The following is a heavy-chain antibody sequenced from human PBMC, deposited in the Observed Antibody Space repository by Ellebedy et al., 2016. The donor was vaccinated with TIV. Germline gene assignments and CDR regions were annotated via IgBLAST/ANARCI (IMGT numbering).Heavy chain of an antibody. Sequence: GGSLRLXCRTSGFTFTSYWMTWVRQAPGKGLEWIAYITNVRNVIYYADSVKGRFSIFRANGANTLYLQMDSLTAEDTAVYYCARVLRYDQADYWGQGTLVTVSS. CDR2: ITNVRNVI. V-gene: IGHV3-48*01. J-gene: IGHJ4*02. D-gene: IGHD3-22*01. CDR3: ARVLRYDQADY. CDR1: GFTFTSYW.